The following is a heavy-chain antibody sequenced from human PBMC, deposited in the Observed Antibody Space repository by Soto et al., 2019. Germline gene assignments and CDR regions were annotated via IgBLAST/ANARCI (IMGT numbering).Heavy chain of an antibody. V-gene: IGHV4-34*01. Sequence: QVHLQQWGAGLLKPSETLSLTCAVNGGSLTGYYWSWIRQPPGKGLEWIGEIKDGGVTNYSPSLKGRVTMSADTSNNQFSLKLNSVTAAETAVYYCARGQEGIVATHWDQGTLVTVSS. CDR3: ARGQEGIVATH. CDR1: GGSLTGYY. CDR2: IKDGGVT. D-gene: IGHD5-12*01. J-gene: IGHJ4*02.